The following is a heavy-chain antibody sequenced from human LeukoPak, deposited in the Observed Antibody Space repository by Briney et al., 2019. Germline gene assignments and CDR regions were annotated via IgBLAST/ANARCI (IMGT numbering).Heavy chain of an antibody. V-gene: IGHV1-8*01. CDR2: MNPNSGNT. CDR1: GYTFTTYD. Sequence: ASVRVSCTASGYTFTTYDINWVRQATGQGLERMGWMNPNSGNTDYTQKFQGRVTMTRNTSISTACMELSSLRSEDTAVYYCARGPLGGYSGHDYKHFDFDYWGQGTLVTVSS. D-gene: IGHD5-12*01. CDR3: ARGPLGGYSGHDYKHFDFDY. J-gene: IGHJ4*02.